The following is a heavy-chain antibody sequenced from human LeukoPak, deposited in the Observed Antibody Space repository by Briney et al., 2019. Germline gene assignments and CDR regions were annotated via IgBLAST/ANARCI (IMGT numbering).Heavy chain of an antibody. D-gene: IGHD3-3*01. CDR3: AKDRTIFGVVIPPPHYFDY. CDR2: ISWNSGSI. Sequence: PGGSLRLSCAASGFTFSSYAMSWVRQAPGKGLEWVSGISWNSGSIGYAYSVKGRFTISRDNAKNSLYLQMNSLRAEDTALYYCAKDRTIFGVVIPPPHYFDYWGQGTLVTVSS. V-gene: IGHV3-9*01. J-gene: IGHJ4*02. CDR1: GFTFSSYA.